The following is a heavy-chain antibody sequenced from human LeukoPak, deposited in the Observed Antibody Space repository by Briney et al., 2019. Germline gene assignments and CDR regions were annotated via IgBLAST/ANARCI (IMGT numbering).Heavy chain of an antibody. CDR1: GGTFSSYA. V-gene: IGHV1-69*04. CDR3: ASRYSGYPVYYYYGMDV. D-gene: IGHD5-12*01. Sequence: ASVKVSCKASGGTFSSYAISWVRQAPGQGLEWMGRIIPIFGIANYAEKFQGRVTITGDKSTSTAYMELSSLRSEDTAVYYCASRYSGYPVYYYYGMDVWGQGTTVTVSS. J-gene: IGHJ6*02. CDR2: IIPIFGIA.